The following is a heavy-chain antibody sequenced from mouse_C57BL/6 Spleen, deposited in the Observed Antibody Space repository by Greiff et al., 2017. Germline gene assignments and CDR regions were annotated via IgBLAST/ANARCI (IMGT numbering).Heavy chain of an antibody. J-gene: IGHJ2*01. D-gene: IGHD2-4*01. V-gene: IGHV14-3*02. CDR2: IDPANGNT. Sequence: VQLKQSGAELVKPGASVKLSCTASGFNIKDTYMHWVKQRPEQGLEWIGRIDPANGNTKYDPKFQGKATITADTSSNTAYLQLSSLTSEDTAVYYCARNYDYDNYFDYWGQGTTLTVSS. CDR3: ARNYDYDNYFDY. CDR1: GFNIKDTY.